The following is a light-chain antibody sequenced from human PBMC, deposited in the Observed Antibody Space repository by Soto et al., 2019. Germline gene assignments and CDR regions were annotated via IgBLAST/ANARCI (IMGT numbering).Light chain of an antibody. CDR2: DAS. Sequence: DIQMTQSPSSLSASVGDRVTITCRASQDISNYLNWYQQRPGKAPKLLIYDASNLERGVPSRFSGTRTGTHFTFAITSLQPEDVATDYCLQSDSLPITFGQGTRLEI. CDR3: LQSDSLPIT. V-gene: IGKV1-33*01. CDR1: QDISNY. J-gene: IGKJ5*01.